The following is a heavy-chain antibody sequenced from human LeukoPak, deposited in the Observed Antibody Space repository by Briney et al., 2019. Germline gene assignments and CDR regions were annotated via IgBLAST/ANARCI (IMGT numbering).Heavy chain of an antibody. J-gene: IGHJ4*02. D-gene: IGHD3-16*01. CDR2: MYYSGSP. V-gene: IGHV4-59*08. Sequence: SEALSLTCAVSGGSISNYYLNWIRQPPGKGLEWIGYMYYSGSPHYNPSLKSRATISMDTATNQFSLKLTSVTAAETAVYYCARSISLGDWYYFDYWGQGTLVTVSS. CDR3: ARSISLGDWYYFDY. CDR1: GGSISNYY.